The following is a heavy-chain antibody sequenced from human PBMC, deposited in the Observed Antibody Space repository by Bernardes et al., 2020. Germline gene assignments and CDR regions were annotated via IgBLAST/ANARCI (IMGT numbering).Heavy chain of an antibody. D-gene: IGHD3-22*01. V-gene: IGHV3-23*01. J-gene: IGHJ4*02. CDR2: ISGSGGST. Sequence: GGSLRLSCAASGFTFSSYAMSWVRKAPGKGLEWISTISGSGGSTYYADSVKGRFTISRDNSKNTLYLQMNSLRAEDTAVYYCAKGLQPYYYDSSGYYCFDYWGQGTLVTVSS. CDR1: GFTFSSYA. CDR3: AKGLQPYYYDSSGYYCFDY.